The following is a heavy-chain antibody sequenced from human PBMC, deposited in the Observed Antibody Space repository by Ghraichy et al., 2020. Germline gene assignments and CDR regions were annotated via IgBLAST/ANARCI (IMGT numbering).Heavy chain of an antibody. CDR3: ARDNLGRGSSRGFDY. J-gene: IGHJ4*02. Sequence: GGSLRLSCAASGFTFSSYSMNWVRQAPGKGLEWVSSISSSSSYIYYADSVKGRFTISRDNAKNSLYLQMNSLRAEDTAVYYCARDNLGRGSSRGFDYWGQGTLVTVSS. V-gene: IGHV3-21*01. D-gene: IGHD1-26*01. CDR1: GFTFSSYS. CDR2: ISSSSSYI.